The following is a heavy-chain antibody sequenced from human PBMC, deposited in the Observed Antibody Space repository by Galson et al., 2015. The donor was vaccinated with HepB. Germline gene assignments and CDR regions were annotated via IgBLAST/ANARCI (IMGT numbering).Heavy chain of an antibody. D-gene: IGHD5-12*01. CDR1: GGFSGTYY. CDR2: IYYSGTT. CDR3: ATALRSAGYSGSDSYYSDY. Sequence: ATLSLPCTVSGGFSGTYYWRWLRQSPGKGLEWIGHIYYSGTTNYNPSLKSRVTISLDTSESQFSLKVTSVTAADTAVYYCATALRSAGYSGSDSYYSDYWGQGILVTVSS. J-gene: IGHJ4*02. V-gene: IGHV4-59*08.